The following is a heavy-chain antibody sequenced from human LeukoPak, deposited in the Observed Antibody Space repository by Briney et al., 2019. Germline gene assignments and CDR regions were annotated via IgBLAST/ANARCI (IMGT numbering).Heavy chain of an antibody. Sequence: SETLSLTCTVSGGSISSYYWSWIRQPPGKGLEWIGYIYYSGSTNYNPSLKSRVTISVDTSKNQSSLKLSSVTAADTAVYYCARAGIVVVPADYYMDVWGQRDHGHRLL. CDR3: ARAGIVVVPADYYMDV. CDR1: GGSISSYY. V-gene: IGHV4-59*01. CDR2: IYYSGST. D-gene: IGHD2-2*01. J-gene: IGHJ6*03.